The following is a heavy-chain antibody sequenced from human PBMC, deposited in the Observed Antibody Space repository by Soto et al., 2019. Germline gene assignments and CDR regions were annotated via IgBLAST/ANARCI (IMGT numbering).Heavy chain of an antibody. CDR2: FDPEDGET. V-gene: IGHV1-24*01. CDR1: GYTLTELS. J-gene: IGHJ6*03. D-gene: IGHD4-17*01. CDR3: ATLRHYGDYYYYYMDV. Sequence: ASVKVSCKVSGYTLTELSMHWVRQAPGKGLEWMGGFDPEDGETIYAQKFQGRVTMTEDTSTDTAYMELSSLRSEDTAVYYCATLRHYGDYYYYYMDVWGKGTTVTVS.